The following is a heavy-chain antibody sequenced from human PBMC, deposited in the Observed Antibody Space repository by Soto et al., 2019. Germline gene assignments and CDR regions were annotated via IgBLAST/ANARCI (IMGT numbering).Heavy chain of an antibody. CDR1: GFTFSSYA. Sequence: GGSLRLSCAASGFTFSSYAMSWVRQAPGKGLGWVSATSGSGGSTYYADSVKGRFTISRDNSKNTLYLQMNSLRAEDTAVYYCAKDQGHVCSGGSCEYWGQGTLVTVSS. J-gene: IGHJ4*02. V-gene: IGHV3-23*01. D-gene: IGHD2-15*01. CDR3: AKDQGHVCSGGSCEY. CDR2: TSGSGGST.